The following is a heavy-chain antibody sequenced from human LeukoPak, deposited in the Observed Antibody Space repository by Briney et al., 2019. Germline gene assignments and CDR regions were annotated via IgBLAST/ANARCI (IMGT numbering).Heavy chain of an antibody. CDR2: LYTSGST. J-gene: IGHJ4*02. D-gene: IGHD3-22*01. CDR1: GGSISTYY. V-gene: IGHV4-4*07. CDR3: ARDVGGYFESSGYYLDY. Sequence: SETLSLTCTVSGGSISTYYWSRIRQPAGKGLEWIGRLYTSGSTNYNPSLKSRVTMSADTSKNQFSLKLSSVTAADTAVYYCARDVGGYFESSGYYLDYWGQGTLVTVSS.